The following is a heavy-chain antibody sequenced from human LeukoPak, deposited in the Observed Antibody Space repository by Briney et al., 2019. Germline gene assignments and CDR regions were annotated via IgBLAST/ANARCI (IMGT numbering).Heavy chain of an antibody. CDR3: ARDLDPTSTYYEFWSGYHGYYYYYYGMDV. CDR2: ISSSSSYI. D-gene: IGHD3-3*01. CDR1: GFTFSSYS. Sequence: GGSLRLSCAASGFTFSSYSMNWVRQAPGKGLEWVSSISSSSSYIYYADSVKGRFTISRDNAKNSLYLQMNSLRAEDTAVYYCARDLDPTSTYYEFWSGYHGYYYYYYGMDVWGQGTTVTVSS. J-gene: IGHJ6*02. V-gene: IGHV3-21*01.